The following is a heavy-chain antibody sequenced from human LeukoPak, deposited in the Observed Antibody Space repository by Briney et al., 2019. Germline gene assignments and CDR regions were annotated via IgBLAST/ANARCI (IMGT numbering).Heavy chain of an antibody. CDR3: AADGYNHYFDY. Sequence: SETLSLTCTVPGGSISSSSYYWGWIRQPPGKGLEWIGSIYYSGSTYYNPSLKSRVTISVDTSKNQFSLKLSSVTAAETAVYYCAADGYNHYFDYWGQGTLVTVSS. CDR1: GGSISSSSYY. J-gene: IGHJ4*02. D-gene: IGHD5-24*01. V-gene: IGHV4-39*01. CDR2: IYYSGST.